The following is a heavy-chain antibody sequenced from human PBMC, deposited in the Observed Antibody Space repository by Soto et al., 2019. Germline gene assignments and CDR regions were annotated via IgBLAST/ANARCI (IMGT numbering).Heavy chain of an antibody. D-gene: IGHD2-15*01. J-gene: IGHJ3*02. V-gene: IGHV3-23*01. CDR3: AKAARYCSGGSCYSHAFDI. CDR2: ISGNGGTT. CDR1: GFTFSTYA. Sequence: GSLRLSCAASGFTFSTYAMSWVRQAPGKGLEWVSAISGNGGTTYYADSVKGRFTISRDNSKNTLYLQMNSLRAEDTAVYYCAKAARYCSGGSCYSHAFDIWGQGTMVTVSS.